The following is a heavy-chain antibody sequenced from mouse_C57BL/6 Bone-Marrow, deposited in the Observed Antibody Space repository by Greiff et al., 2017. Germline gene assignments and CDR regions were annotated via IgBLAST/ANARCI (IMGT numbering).Heavy chain of an antibody. CDR2: IRNKANGYTT. J-gene: IGHJ4*01. CDR3: ASLNYDSDGYYAMDY. D-gene: IGHD2-4*01. CDR1: GFTFTDYY. Sequence: EVKLQESGGGLVQPGGSLSLSCAASGFTFTDYYMSWVRQPPGKALEWLGFIRNKANGYTTEYSASVKGRFTISRDNSQSTLYLQMHALRAEVSATYYCASLNYDSDGYYAMDYWGQGTSVTVSS. V-gene: IGHV7-3*01.